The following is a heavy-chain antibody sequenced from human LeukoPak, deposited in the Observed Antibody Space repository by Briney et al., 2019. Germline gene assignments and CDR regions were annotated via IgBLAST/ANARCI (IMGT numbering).Heavy chain of an antibody. J-gene: IGHJ2*01. D-gene: IGHD3-10*01. CDR2: IYYSGST. CDR1: GGSISSSSHY. V-gene: IGHV4-39*01. CDR3: ARLGGGPSNWYFGL. Sequence: SETLSLTCTVSGGSISSSSHYWGWIRQPPGKGLEWIGTIYYSGSTYYNPSLKGRVTISVDTSKNQFSLKLSSVTAADTAVYYCARLGGGPSNWYFGLWGRGTLVTVSS.